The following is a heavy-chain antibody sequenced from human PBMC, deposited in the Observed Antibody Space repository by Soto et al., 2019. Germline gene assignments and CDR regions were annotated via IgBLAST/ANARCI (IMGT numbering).Heavy chain of an antibody. CDR2: ISGSGGST. D-gene: IGHD3-22*01. Sequence: GGSLRHRCVAAGVPFINFAMNWVRTKQGKGLEWVSGISGSGGSTYYADPVKGRFTASRDNSKNTLYLQMNGLRVEDTAVYYCAKGVKFYYASAEGWFDPWGQGNLVSGS. CDR1: GVPFINFA. CDR3: AKGVKFYYASAEGWFDP. J-gene: IGHJ5*02. V-gene: IGHV3-23*01.